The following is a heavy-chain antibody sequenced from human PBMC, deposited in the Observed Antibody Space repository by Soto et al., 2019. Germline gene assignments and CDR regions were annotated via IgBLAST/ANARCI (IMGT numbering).Heavy chain of an antibody. J-gene: IGHJ4*02. CDR1: GGSISSGDYY. Sequence: PSETLSLTCTVSGGSISSGDYYWSWIRQPPGKGLEWIGYIYYSGSTYYNPSLKSRVTISVDTSKNQFSLKLSSVTAADTAVYYCARDQISPRQLLDYWGQGTLVTVSS. D-gene: IGHD1-7*01. CDR3: ARDQISPRQLLDY. CDR2: IYYSGST. V-gene: IGHV4-30-4*01.